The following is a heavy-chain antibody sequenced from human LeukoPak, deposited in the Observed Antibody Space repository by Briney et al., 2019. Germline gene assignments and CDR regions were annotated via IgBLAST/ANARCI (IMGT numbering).Heavy chain of an antibody. CDR3: ARERSSGWNDC. CDR2: IKADASDK. J-gene: IGHJ4*02. Sequence: GGSLRLSCAASGFTFSNYWMNWVRQAPGKGLEWVASIKADASDKYYVDSVKGRFTISRDNAKNSLSLDMNSLRADDTAVYYCARERSSGWNDCWGQGTLVTVSS. CDR1: GFTFSNYW. V-gene: IGHV3-7*01. D-gene: IGHD6-19*01.